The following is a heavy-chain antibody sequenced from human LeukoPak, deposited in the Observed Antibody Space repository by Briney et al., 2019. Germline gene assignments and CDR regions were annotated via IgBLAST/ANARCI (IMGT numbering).Heavy chain of an antibody. J-gene: IGHJ4*02. CDR1: GFTFSSYE. Sequence: PGGSLRLSSAASGFTFSSYEMNWVRPAPGKGLEWVSYISSSGSTIYYADSVKGRFTISRDNAKNSLYLQMNSLRAEDTAVYYCARDRVVPASFTFDYWGQGTLVTVSS. D-gene: IGHD2-2*01. CDR2: ISSSGSTI. V-gene: IGHV3-48*03. CDR3: ARDRVVPASFTFDY.